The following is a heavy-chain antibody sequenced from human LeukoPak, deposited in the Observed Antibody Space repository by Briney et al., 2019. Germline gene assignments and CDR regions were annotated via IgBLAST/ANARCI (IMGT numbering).Heavy chain of an antibody. J-gene: IGHJ4*02. V-gene: IGHV3-9*01. Sequence: GGSLRLSCAASGFTFDDYAMHWVRHAPGKGLEWVSGISWNSGNIGYADSVKGRFTISRDNAKNSLYLQMNSLRAEDTALYYCAKDGSGFSSDWYYFDFWGLGSLVTVSS. CDR3: AKDGSGFSSDWYYFDF. D-gene: IGHD6-13*01. CDR2: ISWNSGNI. CDR1: GFTFDDYA.